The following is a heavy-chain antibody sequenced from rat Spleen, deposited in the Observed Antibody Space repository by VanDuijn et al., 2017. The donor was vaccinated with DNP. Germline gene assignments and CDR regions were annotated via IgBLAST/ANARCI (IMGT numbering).Heavy chain of an antibody. Sequence: EVQLVESGGDLVQSGRSLKVSCAASGFTFSNYDMAWVRQAPKKGLEWVATISYDGSSTYYRDSVKGRFTISRDNAKSTLYLQRDSLRSEDTATYYCARGGLRALDYWGQGVMVTVSS. V-gene: IGHV5-17*01. CDR3: ARGGLRALDY. CDR1: GFTFSNYD. D-gene: IGHD3-1*01. J-gene: IGHJ2*01. CDR2: ISYDGSST.